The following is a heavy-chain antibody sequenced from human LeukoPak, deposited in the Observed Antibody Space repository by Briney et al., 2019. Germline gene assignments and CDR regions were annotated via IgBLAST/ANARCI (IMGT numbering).Heavy chain of an antibody. Sequence: GGSLRLSCAASGFTFSSYAITWVRQAPGKGLEWVSAVSSNGAKTYYADSVKGRFTISRDNYKNMVFLQMNSLRAEDTAVYYCANSLGAVAGTRGYYYYGMDVWGQGTTVTVSS. J-gene: IGHJ6*02. V-gene: IGHV3-23*01. CDR3: ANSLGAVAGTRGYYYYGMDV. CDR2: VSSNGAKT. D-gene: IGHD6-19*01. CDR1: GFTFSSYA.